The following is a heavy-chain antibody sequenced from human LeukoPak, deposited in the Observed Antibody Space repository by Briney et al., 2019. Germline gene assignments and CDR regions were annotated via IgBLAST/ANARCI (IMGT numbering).Heavy chain of an antibody. CDR3: ASGSHLDY. V-gene: IGHV3-7*03. Sequence: GGSLRLSCAASGITFSRFWMSWVRQAPGKGLQWVANINQDGSEKHYVDSVKGRFTISRDNAENSLYLQMNSLRAEDTAVYYCASGSHLDYWGQGALVTVAS. CDR2: INQDGSEK. CDR1: GITFSRFW. J-gene: IGHJ4*02. D-gene: IGHD1-26*01.